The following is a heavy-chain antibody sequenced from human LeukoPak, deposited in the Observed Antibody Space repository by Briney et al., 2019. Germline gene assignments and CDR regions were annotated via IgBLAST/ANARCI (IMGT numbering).Heavy chain of an antibody. Sequence: PGGSLRLSCAASGFTFSTYWTHWVRQAPGKGLVWVSRINTDGSSTTYADSVKGRFTISRDNAKNTLYLQLNSLRAEDTAVYYCARGRYSGMDVWGQGTTVTVSS. J-gene: IGHJ6*02. CDR2: INTDGSST. CDR3: ARGRYSGMDV. V-gene: IGHV3-74*01. CDR1: GFTFSTYW.